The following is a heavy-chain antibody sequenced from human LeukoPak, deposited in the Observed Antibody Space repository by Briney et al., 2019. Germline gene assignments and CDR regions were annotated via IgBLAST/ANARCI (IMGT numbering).Heavy chain of an antibody. CDR2: INHSGST. CDR3: ARTYYYDSSGSLDY. D-gene: IGHD3-22*01. Sequence: KPSETLSLTCAVYGGSFSGYYWSWIRQPPGKGLEWIGEINHSGSTNYNPSLKSRVTISVDTSKNQFSLKLSSVTAADTAVYYCARTYYYDSSGSLDYWGQGTLVTVSS. J-gene: IGHJ4*02. V-gene: IGHV4-34*01. CDR1: GGSFSGYY.